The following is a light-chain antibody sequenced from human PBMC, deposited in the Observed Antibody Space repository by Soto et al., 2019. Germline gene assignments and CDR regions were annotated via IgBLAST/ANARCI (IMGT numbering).Light chain of an antibody. CDR3: KHNGRS. Sequence: EIGLTRSPGTGSLSPVDIAARCCRASESVGSTYVAWYQQKPGQAPRLLIYAASTRATGISDRFSGSGSGTDFTLVISRLDPDDFAVYYCKHNGRSFGQGTRLEIK. CDR1: ESVGSTY. CDR2: AAS. J-gene: IGKJ5*01. V-gene: IGKV3-20*01.